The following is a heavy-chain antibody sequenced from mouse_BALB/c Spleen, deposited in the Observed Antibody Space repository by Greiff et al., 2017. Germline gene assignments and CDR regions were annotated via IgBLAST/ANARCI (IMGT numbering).Heavy chain of an antibody. CDR1: GDSITSGY. D-gene: IGHD2-14*01. CDR3: ARYAYRYDLYYFDY. CDR2: ISYSGST. J-gene: IGHJ2*01. Sequence: EVQLVESGPSLVKPSQTLSLTCSVTGDSITSGYWNWIRKFPGNKLEYMGYISYSGSTYYNPSLKSRISITRDTSKNQYYLQLNSVTTEDTATYYCARYAYRYDLYYFDYWGQGTTLTVSS. V-gene: IGHV3-8*02.